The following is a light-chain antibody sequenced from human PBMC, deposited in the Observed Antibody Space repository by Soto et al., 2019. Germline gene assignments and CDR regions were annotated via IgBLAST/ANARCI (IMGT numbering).Light chain of an antibody. V-gene: IGLV2-8*01. CDR2: EVS. J-gene: IGLJ1*01. Sequence: QSALPQPPSASGSPGQSVTISCTGTSSDVGSYNYVSWYQQHPGRPPKLMIYEVSKRPLGVPDRFSGSKSGNTASLTVSGLQAEDEADYYCSSYAGSNNFVF. CDR3: SSYAGSNNFV. CDR1: SSDVGSYNY.